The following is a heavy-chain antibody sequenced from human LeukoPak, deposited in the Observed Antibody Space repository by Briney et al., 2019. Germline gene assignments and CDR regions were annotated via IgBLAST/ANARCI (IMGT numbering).Heavy chain of an antibody. J-gene: IGHJ4*02. CDR1: GFTFSSYA. V-gene: IGHV3-23*01. Sequence: PGGSLRLSCAASGFTFSSYAMSWVRQAPGKGLEWVSTISSSGGSTYYADSVKGRFTISRDNSKNTLYLQMNSLRAEDTAVYYCAKVVGPTTRGYFDYWGQATLVTVSA. CDR2: ISSSGGST. CDR3: AKVVGPTTRGYFDY. D-gene: IGHD1-26*01.